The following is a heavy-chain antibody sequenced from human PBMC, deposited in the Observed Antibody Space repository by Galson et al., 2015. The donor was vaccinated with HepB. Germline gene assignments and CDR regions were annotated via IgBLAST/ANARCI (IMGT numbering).Heavy chain of an antibody. J-gene: IGHJ4*02. CDR1: GFTFSSYA. D-gene: IGHD6-19*01. Sequence: SLRLSCAASGFTFSSYAMSWVRQAPGKGLEWVSSISGRGGNTYYTDSVKGRFTISRDDTKNSLHLEMNSLRAEDTGLYYCVRAGDSSGWDFEYWGQGTQVTVSS. CDR3: VRAGDSSGWDFEY. V-gene: IGHV3-23*01. CDR2: ISGRGGNT.